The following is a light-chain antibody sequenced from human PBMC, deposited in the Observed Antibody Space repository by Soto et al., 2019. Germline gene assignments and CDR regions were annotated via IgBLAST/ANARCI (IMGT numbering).Light chain of an antibody. CDR1: QSISSW. CDR3: QQYNSYPLT. Sequence: DIQLTQSPSTLSASVGDRVTITCRASQSISSWLAWYQQKPGKAPKLLIYKASSLESGVPSRFSGSGSGTAFTLTISSLQPNDFATYDCQQYNSYPLTFGGGTKVEIK. J-gene: IGKJ4*01. V-gene: IGKV1-5*03. CDR2: KAS.